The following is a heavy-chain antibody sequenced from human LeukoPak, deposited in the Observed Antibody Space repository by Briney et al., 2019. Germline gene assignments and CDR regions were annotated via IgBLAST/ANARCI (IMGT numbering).Heavy chain of an antibody. CDR3: AKATSSVLMVYAFDY. CDR1: GFTFDDYA. CDR2: ISWNSGSI. J-gene: IGHJ4*02. Sequence: GRSLRLSCAASGFTFDDYAMHWVRQAPGKGLEWVSGISWNSGSIGYADSVKGRFTISRDNAKNSLYLQMNSLRAEDMALYYCAKATSSVLMVYAFDYWGQGTLVTISS. V-gene: IGHV3-9*03. D-gene: IGHD2-8*01.